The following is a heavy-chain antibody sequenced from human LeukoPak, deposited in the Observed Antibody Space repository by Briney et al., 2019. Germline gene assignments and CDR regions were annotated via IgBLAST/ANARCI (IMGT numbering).Heavy chain of an antibody. V-gene: IGHV4-34*01. J-gene: IGHJ4*02. CDR3: ARGSGDGSGWGFDD. D-gene: IGHD3-22*01. CDR2: IDHHEDT. CDR1: GGSLSGYY. Sequence: SETLSLTCAVYGGSLSGYYWSFIRQPPGKGLEWIGEIDHHEDTNYSPSLKSRVTISLDTSKDQFSLRLKSVTAADTAVYYCARGSGDGSGWGFDDWGQGTLVTVSS.